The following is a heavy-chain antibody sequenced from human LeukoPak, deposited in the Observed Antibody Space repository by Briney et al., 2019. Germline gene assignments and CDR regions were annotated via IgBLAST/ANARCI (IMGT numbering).Heavy chain of an antibody. V-gene: IGHV4-30-2*01. CDR1: GGSISSGGYS. CDR2: IYHSGST. D-gene: IGHD1-7*01. CDR3: ARGNSRYYYYGMDV. J-gene: IGHJ6*04. Sequence: PSETLSLTCAVSGGSISSGGYSWSWIRQPPGKGLEWMGYIYHSGSTYYNPSLKSRVTISVDRSKNQFSLKLSSVTAADTAVYYCARGNSRYYYYGMDVWGKGTTVTVSS.